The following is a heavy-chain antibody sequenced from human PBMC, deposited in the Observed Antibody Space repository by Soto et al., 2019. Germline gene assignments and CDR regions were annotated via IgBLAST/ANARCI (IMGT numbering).Heavy chain of an antibody. Sequence: PSETLSLTCTVSGGSISGYYWSWIRQPPGRGLEWIGYVHHSGSTKYNPSFRSRVTISMDTSKNQFSLNLSSVTATDTALYYCARGLWFGEVLPFDYWGQGALVTVSS. J-gene: IGHJ4*02. V-gene: IGHV4-59*01. CDR2: VHHSGST. D-gene: IGHD3-10*01. CDR1: GGSISGYY. CDR3: ARGLWFGEVLPFDY.